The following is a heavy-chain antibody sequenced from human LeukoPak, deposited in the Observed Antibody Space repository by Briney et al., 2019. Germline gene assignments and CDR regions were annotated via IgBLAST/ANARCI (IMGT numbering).Heavy chain of an antibody. J-gene: IGHJ4*02. D-gene: IGHD1-26*01. V-gene: IGHV3-23*01. CDR2: ISGSGGST. CDR1: GFTFSSYA. Sequence: GGSLRLSCAASGFTFSSYAMSWVRQAPGKGLEWVSAISGSGGSTYYADSVKGRFTISRDNSKNTLYLQMNSLRAEDTAVYYCAKDKWERLRRGGAFDYWGQGTLVTVSS. CDR3: AKDKWERLRRGGAFDY.